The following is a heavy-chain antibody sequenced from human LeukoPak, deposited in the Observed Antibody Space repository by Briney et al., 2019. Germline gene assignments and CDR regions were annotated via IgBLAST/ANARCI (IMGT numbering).Heavy chain of an antibody. J-gene: IGHJ3*02. Sequence: LETLSLTCTVSGTSINNYYWNWIRQPPGMALEWIGYTHYSGTSYYNPSLKSRVTMSVDTSKNQFSLKLNSVTAADTAVYFCAKWEESENAFDIWGQGTMVSVSS. CDR3: AKWEESENAFDI. V-gene: IGHV4-59*13. CDR2: THYSGTS. CDR1: GTSINNYY. D-gene: IGHD1-26*01.